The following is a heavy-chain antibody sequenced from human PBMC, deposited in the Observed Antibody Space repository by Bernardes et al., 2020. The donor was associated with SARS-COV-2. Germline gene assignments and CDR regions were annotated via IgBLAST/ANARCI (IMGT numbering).Heavy chain of an antibody. Sequence: SETLSLTCTVSGGSISSGGYYWSWIRQHPGKGLEWIGYIYYSGSTYYNPSLKSRVTISVDTSKNQFSLKLSSVTAADTAVYYCARSSAAAGTGSFGYWGQGTLVTVSS. V-gene: IGHV4-31*03. CDR3: ARSSAAAGTGSFGY. CDR2: IYYSGST. D-gene: IGHD6-13*01. J-gene: IGHJ4*02. CDR1: GGSISSGGYY.